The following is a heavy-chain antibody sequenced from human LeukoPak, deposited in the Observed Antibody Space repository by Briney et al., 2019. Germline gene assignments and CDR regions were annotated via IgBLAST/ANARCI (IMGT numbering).Heavy chain of an antibody. CDR3: ARASFSTVGAFDI. CDR2: IYYSGST. Sequence: SETLSLTCTVSGGSISSGGYYWSWIRQHPGKGLEWIGYIYYSGSTNYNPSLKSRVTISVDTSKNQFSLKLSSVTAADTAVYYCARASFSTVGAFDIWGQGTMVTVSS. D-gene: IGHD4-23*01. CDR1: GGSISSGGYY. V-gene: IGHV4-61*08. J-gene: IGHJ3*02.